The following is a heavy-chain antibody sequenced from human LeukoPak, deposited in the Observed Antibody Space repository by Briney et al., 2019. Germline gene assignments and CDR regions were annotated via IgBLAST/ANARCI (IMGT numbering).Heavy chain of an antibody. CDR2: AGWVGGTT. Sequence: GGSLRLSCATSGFNFDRYTIHWVRQAPGKGLEWVSLAGWVGGTTFYSDSVRGRFTISRDSGRKSVYLQMNSLTTDDTAFYFCAKELDTMFFDYWGQGALVTVSS. CDR3: AKELDTMFFDY. D-gene: IGHD3-10*02. CDR1: GFNFDRYT. J-gene: IGHJ4*02. V-gene: IGHV3-43*01.